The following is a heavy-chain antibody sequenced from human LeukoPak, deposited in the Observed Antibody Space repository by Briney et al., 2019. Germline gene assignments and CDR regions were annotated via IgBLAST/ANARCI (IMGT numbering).Heavy chain of an antibody. CDR2: IYYSGST. J-gene: IGHJ6*02. CDR1: GGPISSYY. D-gene: IGHD3-10*01. CDR3: ARISAYGSGSYYHYYYYGMDV. Sequence: SETLSLTCTVSGGPISSYYWSWIRQPPGKGQEWIGYIYYSGSTNYNPSLKSRVTISEDTSKNQFSLKLSSVTAADTAVYYCARISAYGSGSYYHYYYYGMDVWGQGTTVTVSS. V-gene: IGHV4-59*01.